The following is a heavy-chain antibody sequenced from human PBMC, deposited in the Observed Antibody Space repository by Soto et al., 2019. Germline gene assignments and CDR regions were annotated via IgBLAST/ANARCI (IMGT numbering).Heavy chain of an antibody. Sequence: SETLSLTCTVSGGSISSSSYYWGWIRQPPGKGLEWIGSIYYSGSTYYNPSLKSRVTISVDTSKNQFSLKLSSVTAADTAVYYCARRWNRQWLATDNLFDYWGQGTLVTVPQ. CDR3: ARRWNRQWLATDNLFDY. J-gene: IGHJ4*02. CDR2: IYYSGST. V-gene: IGHV4-39*01. CDR1: GGSISSSSYY. D-gene: IGHD6-19*01.